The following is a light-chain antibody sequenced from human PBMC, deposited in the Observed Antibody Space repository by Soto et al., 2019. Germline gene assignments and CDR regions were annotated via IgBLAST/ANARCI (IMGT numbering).Light chain of an antibody. CDR1: QSVSSY. Sequence: EIVLTQSPATLSLSPGERATLSCRASQSVSSYLVWYQQKPGQAPRLLIYDASNRATGIPARFSGSGSGTDFTLTISSLEPEDVAVYYCQQRSNWPTFGGGTKVEIK. CDR2: DAS. V-gene: IGKV3-11*01. CDR3: QQRSNWPT. J-gene: IGKJ4*01.